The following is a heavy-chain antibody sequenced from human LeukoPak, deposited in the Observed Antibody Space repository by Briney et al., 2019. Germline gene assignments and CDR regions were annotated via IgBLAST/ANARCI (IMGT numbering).Heavy chain of an antibody. V-gene: IGHV4-61*09. CDR1: GGSISSGSYY. CDR3: ARAGGSVNDYNVIDN. CDR2: VYISGST. D-gene: IGHD5-24*01. J-gene: IGHJ4*02. Sequence: KPSETLSLTCSFSGGSISSGSYYWSWIRQPAGKGLEWIGNVYISGSTNDNPSLKSRVTISVDTSKNQFSLKLHSVTAADTAVYYCARAGGSVNDYNVIDNWGQGTLVTVSS.